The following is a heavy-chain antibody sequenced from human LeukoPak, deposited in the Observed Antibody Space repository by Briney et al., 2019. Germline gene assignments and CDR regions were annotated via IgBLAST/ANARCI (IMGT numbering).Heavy chain of an antibody. V-gene: IGHV1-18*01. CDR3: ASHYDAGKDDAFHI. CDR2: ISAYNGDT. CDR1: GYTFINYG. D-gene: IGHD3-10*01. J-gene: IGHJ3*02. Sequence: ASVKVSCKASGYTFINYGISWVRQAPGQGLEWMGWISAYNGDTNYAQKVQGRVTMTTETSTSTVYMELRSLRSDDTAVYYCASHYDAGKDDAFHIWGQGTMVTVSS.